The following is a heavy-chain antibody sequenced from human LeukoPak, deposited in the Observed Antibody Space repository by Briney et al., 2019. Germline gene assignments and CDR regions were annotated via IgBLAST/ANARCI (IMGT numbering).Heavy chain of an antibody. D-gene: IGHD3-10*01. CDR3: ATRTYYSSGSFWNWFDP. CDR2: ILYGGST. V-gene: IGHV4-39*01. CDR1: GGSINSTSSY. J-gene: IGHJ5*02. Sequence: SETLSLTCSVSGGSINSTSSYWGWIRQSPGKGLEWIGSILYGGSTFYNPSLKSRVSISVDTSRRQFFLKLSSVTATDTAVYYCATRTYYSSGSFWNWFDPWGQGALVTVSS.